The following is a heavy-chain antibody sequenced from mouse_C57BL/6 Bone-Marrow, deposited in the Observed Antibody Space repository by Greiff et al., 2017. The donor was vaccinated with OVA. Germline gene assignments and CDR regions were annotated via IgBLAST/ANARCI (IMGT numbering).Heavy chain of an antibody. CDR2: IYPGSGST. CDR1: GYTFTSYW. CDR3: ARRRAWFAY. J-gene: IGHJ3*01. Sequence: QVHVKQPGAELVKPGASVKMSCKASGYTFTSYWITWVQQRPGHGLAWIGDIYPGSGSTNYNEKVKSKATLTVDTSSSTAYMQLSRLTSEDSAVYYCARRRAWFAYWGQGTLVTVSA. V-gene: IGHV1-55*01.